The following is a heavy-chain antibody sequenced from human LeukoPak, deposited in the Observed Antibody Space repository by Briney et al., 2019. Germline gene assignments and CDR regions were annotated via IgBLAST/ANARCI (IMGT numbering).Heavy chain of an antibody. J-gene: IGHJ5*02. Sequence: ASVKVSCKASGYTFTSYGISWVRQAPGQGLEWMGWISACNGNTNYAQKLQGRVTMTTDTSTSTAYMELRSLRSDDTAVYYCARESGAHDYGDYVDWFDPWGQGTLVTVSS. CDR3: ARESGAHDYGDYVDWFDP. CDR2: ISACNGNT. V-gene: IGHV1-18*01. CDR1: GYTFTSYG. D-gene: IGHD4-17*01.